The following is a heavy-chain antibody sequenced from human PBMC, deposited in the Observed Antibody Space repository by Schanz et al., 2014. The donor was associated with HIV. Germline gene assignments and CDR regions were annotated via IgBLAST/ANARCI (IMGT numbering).Heavy chain of an antibody. Sequence: EVQLLESGGGLVQPGESLRLSCAVSGFRFSSHAMTWVRQAPGKGLEWVSGISISGETTYYADSVKGRFTISRDNSKNTLYLQMNSLRVEDTAVYYCANLVVAATDDAFDIWGQGTMVTVSS. CDR2: ISISGETT. CDR3: ANLVVAATDDAFDI. J-gene: IGHJ3*02. CDR1: GFRFSSHA. V-gene: IGHV3-23*01. D-gene: IGHD2-15*01.